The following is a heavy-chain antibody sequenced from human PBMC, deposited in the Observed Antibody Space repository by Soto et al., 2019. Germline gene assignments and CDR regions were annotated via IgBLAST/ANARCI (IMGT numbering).Heavy chain of an antibody. CDR1: GCSISRSSYY. D-gene: IGHD2-21*02. V-gene: IGHV4-39*01. Sequence: SETLSLTCTVSGCSISRSSYYWGWIRQPPGKGLEWIGSIYYSGSTYYNPSLKSRVTISVDTSKNQFSLKLSSVTAADTAVYYCACQRWRGDWPSPADYWGQGTLVTVSS. CDR3: ACQRWRGDWPSPADY. CDR2: IYYSGST. J-gene: IGHJ4*02.